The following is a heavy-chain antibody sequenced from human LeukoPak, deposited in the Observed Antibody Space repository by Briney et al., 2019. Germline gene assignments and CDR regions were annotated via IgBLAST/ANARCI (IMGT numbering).Heavy chain of an antibody. J-gene: IGHJ4*02. V-gene: IGHV1-69*05. D-gene: IGHD3-3*01. CDR1: GGTFISYA. CDR3: ARTRFTTPDDY. CDR2: IIPIFGTA. Sequence: SVKVSCKASGGTFISYAISWVRQPPGQGREWMGRIIPIFGTANYAQKFQGRVTMTTDTSTSTAYMELRSLRSDDTAVYYCARTRFTTPDDYWGQGTLVTVSS.